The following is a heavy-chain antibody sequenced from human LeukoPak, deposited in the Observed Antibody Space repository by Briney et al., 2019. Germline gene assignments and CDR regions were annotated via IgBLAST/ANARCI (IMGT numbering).Heavy chain of an antibody. CDR2: ISGSGGST. V-gene: IGHV3-23*01. CDR3: AKDLDVVVTARGFDY. Sequence: PGESLRLSCAASGFTFSNNAMSWVRQAPGKGLEWVSAISGSGGSTYYADSVKGGFTISRDNSKNTLYLQMNSLRAEDTAVYYCAKDLDVVVTARGFDYWGQGTLVTVSS. J-gene: IGHJ4*02. D-gene: IGHD2-21*02. CDR1: GFTFSNNA.